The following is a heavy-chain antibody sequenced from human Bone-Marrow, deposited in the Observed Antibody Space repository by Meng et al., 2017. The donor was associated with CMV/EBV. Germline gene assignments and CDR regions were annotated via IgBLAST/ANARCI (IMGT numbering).Heavy chain of an antibody. V-gene: IGHV4-4*02. CDR1: GDSITSIKW. Sequence: SETLSLTCDVSGDSITSIKWWNWVRQPPGKGLEWIGEIYWTGSTKYNPALESRVTMSVDKSKNQFSLKLHSVTAADTAVYYCARLVWLRFFDYWGQGTLVTVSS. CDR3: ARLVWLRFFDY. J-gene: IGHJ4*02. D-gene: IGHD5-12*01. CDR2: IYWTGST.